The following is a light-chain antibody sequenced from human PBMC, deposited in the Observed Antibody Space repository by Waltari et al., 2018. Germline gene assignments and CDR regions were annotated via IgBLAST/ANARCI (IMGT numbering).Light chain of an antibody. CDR1: SLRTSY. CDR2: GKE. V-gene: IGLV3-19*01. Sequence: SSELTQGPDVSVALGQTVKITCQGDSLRTSYASWYQVKPGQAPLLVLFGKEKRPSGIPDRISGYSTRTTSSLNIPGAQAEDEGDYYCHPRKGRYNQVVFGGGTKLTVL. CDR3: HPRKGRYNQVV. J-gene: IGLJ3*02.